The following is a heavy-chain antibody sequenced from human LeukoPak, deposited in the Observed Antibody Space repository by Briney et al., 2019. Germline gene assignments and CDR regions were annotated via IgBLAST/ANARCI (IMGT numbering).Heavy chain of an antibody. Sequence: ASVTVSCKVSGYTLTELSMHWVRQAPGKGLAWMGGFDPEDGETIYAQKFQGRVTMTEDTSTDTAYMELSSLRSEDTAVYYCATAPYGWGSHRDYNWFDPWGQGTLVTVSS. J-gene: IGHJ5*02. D-gene: IGHD3-10*01. CDR1: GYTLTELS. CDR3: ATAPYGWGSHRDYNWFDP. CDR2: FDPEDGET. V-gene: IGHV1-24*01.